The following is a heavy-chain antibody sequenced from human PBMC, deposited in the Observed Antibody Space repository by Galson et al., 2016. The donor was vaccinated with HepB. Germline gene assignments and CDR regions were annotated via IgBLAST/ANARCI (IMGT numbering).Heavy chain of an antibody. CDR1: GFSLRTAGEG. CDR2: IYWDDVK. Sequence: PALVKPTQTLTLTCTFSGFSLRTAGEGVGRIRQSPGKALEWLALIYWDDVKRYRPSLKNRLSITKVTSKNQVILTMINMDPVDTATFYCARSSSRAECGGDCYDAFYIWGQGTLVTVPS. V-gene: IGHV2-5*02. J-gene: IGHJ3*02. D-gene: IGHD2-21*01. CDR3: ARSSSRAECGGDCYDAFYI.